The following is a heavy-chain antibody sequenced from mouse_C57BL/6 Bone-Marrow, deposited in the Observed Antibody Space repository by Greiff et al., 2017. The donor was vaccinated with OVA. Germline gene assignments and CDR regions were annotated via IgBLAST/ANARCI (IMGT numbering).Heavy chain of an antibody. Sequence: EVKLVESGGGLVKPGGSLKLSCAASGFTFSSYAMSWVRQTPEKRLEWVATISDGGSYTYYPDNVKGRFTISRDNAKNNLYLQMSHLKSEDTAMYYCASNCYFDYWGQGTTLTVSS. CDR1: GFTFSSYA. V-gene: IGHV5-4*03. CDR3: ASNCYFDY. J-gene: IGHJ2*01. CDR2: ISDGGSYT.